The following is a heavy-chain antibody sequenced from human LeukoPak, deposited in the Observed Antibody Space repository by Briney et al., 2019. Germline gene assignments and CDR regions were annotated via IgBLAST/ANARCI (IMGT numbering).Heavy chain of an antibody. CDR3: AKYCSGGNCYSGLY. CDR1: GXIFSNYA. CDR2: ITSGGNT. J-gene: IGHJ4*02. V-gene: IGHV3-23*01. Sequence: GGSLRLSCAASGXIFSNYAMTWVRQAPGKGLQWVSTITSGGNTYYADSVKGRFTISRDNSKNTLYLQMNGLRAEDAAVYSCAKYCSGGNCYSGLYWGQGTLVTVSS. D-gene: IGHD2-15*01.